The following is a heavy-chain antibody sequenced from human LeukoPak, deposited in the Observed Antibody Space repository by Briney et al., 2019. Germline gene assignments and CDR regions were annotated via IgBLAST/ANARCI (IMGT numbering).Heavy chain of an antibody. J-gene: IGHJ4*02. Sequence: GGSLRLSCAASGFTFSSYAMSWVRQAPGKGLEWVSAISGSGGSTYYADSVKGRFTISRDNSKNTLYLQMNSLRAEDTAVYYCAKELIPKSAYYYGSGSYPNSYYFDYWGQGTLVTVSS. V-gene: IGHV3-23*01. CDR1: GFTFSSYA. CDR2: ISGSGGST. D-gene: IGHD3-10*01. CDR3: AKELIPKSAYYYGSGSYPNSYYFDY.